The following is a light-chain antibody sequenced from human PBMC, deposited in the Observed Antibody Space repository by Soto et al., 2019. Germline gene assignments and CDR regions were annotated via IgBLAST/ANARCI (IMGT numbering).Light chain of an antibody. CDR3: QQYNNWPPIT. V-gene: IGKV3-20*01. J-gene: IGKJ5*01. CDR2: GAS. Sequence: IVMTQSPGTLSLSPGERATLSCRAIQSISSSYLAWYQQRPGQAPRLLIYGASSRATGIPDRFSGSGSGTEFTLTISRLEPEDFAVYYCQQYNNWPPITFGQGTRLEIK. CDR1: QSISSSY.